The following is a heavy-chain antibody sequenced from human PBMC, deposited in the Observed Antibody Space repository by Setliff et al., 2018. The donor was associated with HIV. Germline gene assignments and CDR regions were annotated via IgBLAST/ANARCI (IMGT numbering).Heavy chain of an antibody. J-gene: IGHJ3*02. CDR3: ASRYHYYDSSGYYRQGAFDI. CDR1: GGSISSSSYY. D-gene: IGHD3-22*01. V-gene: IGHV4-39*01. Sequence: ASETLSLTCTVSGGSISSSSYYWGWIRQPPGKGLEWIGSIYYSGSTYYNPSLKSRVTISVDTSKNQFSLKLSSVTAADTAVYYCASRYHYYDSSGYYRQGAFDIWGQGTMVTVSS. CDR2: IYYSGST.